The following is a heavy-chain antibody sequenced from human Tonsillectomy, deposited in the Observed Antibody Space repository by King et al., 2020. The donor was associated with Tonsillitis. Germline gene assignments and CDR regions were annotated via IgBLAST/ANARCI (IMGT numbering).Heavy chain of an antibody. CDR3: ARGPSAISGGVITPPTYFDF. Sequence: HVQLQQWGAGLLKPSETLSLTCAVYGGSFSDYSWSWIRPPPGKGLEWIGEINHGGGTYYNPSLKSRVTISVDTSKNQFSLRMSSVTAADTAVYYCARGPSAISGGVITPPTYFDFWGQGTLVTVSS. CDR2: INHGGGT. J-gene: IGHJ4*02. V-gene: IGHV4-34*01. CDR1: GGSFSDYS. D-gene: IGHD3-3*01.